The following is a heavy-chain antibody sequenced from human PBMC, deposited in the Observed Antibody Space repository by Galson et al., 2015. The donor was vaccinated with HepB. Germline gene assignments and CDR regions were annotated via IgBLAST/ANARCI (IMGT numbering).Heavy chain of an antibody. CDR2: IIPILGIA. CDR1: GGTFSSYA. D-gene: IGHD3-10*01. Sequence: SVKVSCKASGGTFSSYAISWVRQAPGQGLEWMGRIIPILGIANYAQKFQGRVTITADKSTSTAYMELSSLRSEDTAVYYCASFRSFTMVRGVPYLYWGQGTLVTVSS. V-gene: IGHV1-69*04. J-gene: IGHJ4*02. CDR3: ASFRSFTMVRGVPYLY.